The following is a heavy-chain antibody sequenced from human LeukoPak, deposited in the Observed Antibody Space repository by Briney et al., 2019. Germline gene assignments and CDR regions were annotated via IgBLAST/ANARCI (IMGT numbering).Heavy chain of an antibody. V-gene: IGHV1-18*01. D-gene: IGHD2-2*02. CDR1: GYTFTRYG. J-gene: IGHJ6*03. CDR3: VRDGHRLYDYYYYYMDV. Sequence: ASVKVSCKASGYTFTRYGISWVRQAPGQRLEWMGWISAYNGHTNYTQKLQGRVAMTTDTSTSTAYMELRSLRSDDTAVYFCVRDGHRLYDYYYYYMDVWGKGTTVTVSS. CDR2: ISAYNGHT.